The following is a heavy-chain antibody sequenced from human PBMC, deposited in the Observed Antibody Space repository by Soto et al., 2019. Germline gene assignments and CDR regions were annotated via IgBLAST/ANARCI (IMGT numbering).Heavy chain of an antibody. J-gene: IGHJ3*02. D-gene: IGHD3-9*01. CDR2: INHSGST. CDR1: GGSFSGYY. V-gene: IGHV4-34*01. CDR3: ARGQLLRYAGRNAFDI. Sequence: SETLSLTCAVYGGSFSGYYWSWIRQPPGKGLEWIGEINHSGSTNYNPSLKSRVTISVDTSKNQFSLKLSSVTAADTAVYYCARGQLLRYAGRNAFDIWGQGTMVTVS.